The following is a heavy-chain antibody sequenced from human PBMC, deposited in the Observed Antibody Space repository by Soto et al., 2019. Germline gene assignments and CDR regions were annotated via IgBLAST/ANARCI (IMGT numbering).Heavy chain of an antibody. CDR2: ISAYNDNT. Sequence: QVQLVQSGAEVKKPGASVKVSCKASGYTFKNFAINWVRQAPGQGLEWMGWISAYNDNTNYAQKFQGRLTMTTDTSTNTGYLELRSLTSADTAIYYCARDRSVAGTPSDFDPWGQGSLVTVSS. J-gene: IGHJ5*02. CDR3: ARDRSVAGTPSDFDP. D-gene: IGHD6-19*01. CDR1: GYTFKNFA. V-gene: IGHV1-18*01.